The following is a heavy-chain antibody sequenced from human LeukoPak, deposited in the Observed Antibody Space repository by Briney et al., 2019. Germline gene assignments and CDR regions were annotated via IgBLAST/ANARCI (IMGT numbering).Heavy chain of an antibody. J-gene: IGHJ4*02. CDR3: ARQSISGSSLSYFDY. CDR1: GGSISSYY. D-gene: IGHD3-22*01. V-gene: IGHV4-59*01. CDR2: IYDSGST. Sequence: SGTLSLTYTVSGGSISSYYWSWIRQPPGKGLEWIGNIYDSGSTNYNPSLKSRVTISVDTSKNQCSLKLSSVTAADTAVYYCARQSISGSSLSYFDYWGQGTLVNVSS.